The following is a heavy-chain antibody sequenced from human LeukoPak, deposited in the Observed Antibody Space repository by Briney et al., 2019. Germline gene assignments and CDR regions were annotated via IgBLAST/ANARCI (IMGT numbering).Heavy chain of an antibody. CDR1: GYSFTTYW. V-gene: IGHV5-51*01. CDR3: ARHETGPYFDY. J-gene: IGHJ4*02. D-gene: IGHD1-1*01. Sequence: GESLKISCKGSGYSFTTYWIGWVRQMPGKGLECMGIIYPGDSDTRYSPSFQGQVTISADKSISTAYLQRSSLKASDTAMYYCARHETGPYFDYWGQGTLVTVSS. CDR2: IYPGDSDT.